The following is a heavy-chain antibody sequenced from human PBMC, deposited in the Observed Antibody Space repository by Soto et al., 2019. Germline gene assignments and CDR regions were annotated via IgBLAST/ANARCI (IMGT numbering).Heavy chain of an antibody. D-gene: IGHD3-10*01. CDR2: IYYSGST. V-gene: IGHV4-59*01. J-gene: IGHJ4*02. Sequence: QVQLQESGPGLVKPSETLSLTCTVSGGSISSYYWSWIRQPPGKGLEWIGYIYYSGSTNYNPSLKSRVTLSVDTSKNQFSLKLSSVAAADTAVYYCARDTYGSGSYLVYWGQGTLVTVSS. CDR1: GGSISSYY. CDR3: ARDTYGSGSYLVY.